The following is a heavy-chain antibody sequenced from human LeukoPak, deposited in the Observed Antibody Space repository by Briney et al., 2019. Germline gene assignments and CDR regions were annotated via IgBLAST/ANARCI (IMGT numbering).Heavy chain of an antibody. V-gene: IGHV4-31*03. CDR1: GGSISSGGYY. D-gene: IGHD3/OR15-3a*01. J-gene: IGHJ6*03. Sequence: SETLSLTCTVSGGSISSGGYYWSWIRQHPGKGLEWIGYIYYSGSTYYNPSLKSRVTISVDTSKNQFSLKLSSVTAADTAVYYCARAEWTTTGYYYMDVWGKGTTVTVSS. CDR2: IYYSGST. CDR3: ARAEWTTTGYYYMDV.